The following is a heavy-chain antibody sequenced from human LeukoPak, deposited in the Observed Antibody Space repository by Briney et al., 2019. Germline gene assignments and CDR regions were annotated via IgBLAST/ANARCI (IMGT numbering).Heavy chain of an antibody. J-gene: IGHJ4*02. Sequence: SSETLSLTCTVSGGSISSSSYYWGWVRQPPGKGLVWIGSIYYTGDTYYNPSLNSRPTLSVDTSKNQFSLKLSSVTAADTAVYYCARDSPTPDYWGQGTLVTVSS. CDR3: ARDSPTPDY. V-gene: IGHV4-39*07. CDR1: GGSISSSSYY. CDR2: IYYTGDT.